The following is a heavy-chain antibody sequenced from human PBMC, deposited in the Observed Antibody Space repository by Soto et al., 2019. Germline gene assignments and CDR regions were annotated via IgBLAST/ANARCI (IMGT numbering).Heavy chain of an antibody. CDR3: ARMRYCSSTSCPYYYYYMDV. V-gene: IGHV1-18*01. CDR2: ISAYNGNT. D-gene: IGHD2-2*01. CDR1: GYIFRSHG. Sequence: ASVKVSCKASGYIFRSHGISWVRQAPGQGLEWMGWISAYNGNTNYAQKLQGRVTMTTDTSTSTAYMELRSLRSDDTAVYYCARMRYCSSTSCPYYYYYMDVWGKGTTVTVSS. J-gene: IGHJ6*03.